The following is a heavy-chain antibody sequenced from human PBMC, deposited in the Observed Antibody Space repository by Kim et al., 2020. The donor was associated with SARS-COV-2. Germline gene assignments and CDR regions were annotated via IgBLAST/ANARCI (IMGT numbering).Heavy chain of an antibody. CDR2: ISGSGGST. CDR1: GFTFSSYA. D-gene: IGHD6-19*01. CDR3: AKDQYSSGWSAVGNAFDI. Sequence: GGSLRLSCAASGFTFSSYAMSWVRQAPGKGLEWVSAISGSGGSTYYADSVKGRSTISRDNSKNSLYLQMTSLRAEDTGVYYCAKDQYSSGWSAVGNAFDIWGEGAPVTVSS. V-gene: IGHV3-23*01. J-gene: IGHJ3*02.